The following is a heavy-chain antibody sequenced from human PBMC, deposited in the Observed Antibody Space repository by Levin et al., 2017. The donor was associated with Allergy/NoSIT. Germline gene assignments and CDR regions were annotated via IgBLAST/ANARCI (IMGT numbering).Heavy chain of an antibody. D-gene: IGHD6-13*01. V-gene: IGHV1-2*02. CDR1: GSTFTDSY. CDR3: ARGVRGGSSWTTPLVDY. CDR2: INPHSGGT. Sequence: ASVKVSCKASGSTFTDSYIHWVRQAPGQGLEWMGWINPHSGGTNYAPKFQGRVTLTRDTSINKVYMELNRLTSDDTAVYYCARGVRGGSSWTTPLVDYWGQGTLVTVSS. J-gene: IGHJ4*02.